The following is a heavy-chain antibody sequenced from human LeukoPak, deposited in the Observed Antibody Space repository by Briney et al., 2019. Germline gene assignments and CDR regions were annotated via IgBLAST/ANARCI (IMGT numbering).Heavy chain of an antibody. V-gene: IGHV4-31*02. J-gene: IGHJ5*02. D-gene: IGHD4-17*01. CDR1: GGSISSDGYY. Sequence: SETLSLTCTVSGGSISSDGYYWSWIRQHPGKGLEWIGYIHYTGSTSYNPSLKSRVIISLDTSKNHFSLKLSSVTAADTAVYYCARDVDYGNNWFDPWGQGTLVTVSS. CDR2: IHYTGST. CDR3: ARDVDYGNNWFDP.